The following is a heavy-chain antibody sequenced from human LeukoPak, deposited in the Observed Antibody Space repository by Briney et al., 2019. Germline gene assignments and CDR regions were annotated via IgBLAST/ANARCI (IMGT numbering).Heavy chain of an antibody. J-gene: IGHJ4*02. CDR2: ISSSGSTI. D-gene: IGHD6-19*01. CDR1: GFTFDSYE. CDR3: ARGIIAVAGTVDY. V-gene: IGHV3-48*03. Sequence: GGSLRLSCAASGFTFDSYEMNWVRQAPGKGLEWVSYISSSGSTIYYADSVKGRFTISRDNAKNSLYLQMNSLRAEDTAVYYCARGIIAVAGTVDYWGQGTLVTVSS.